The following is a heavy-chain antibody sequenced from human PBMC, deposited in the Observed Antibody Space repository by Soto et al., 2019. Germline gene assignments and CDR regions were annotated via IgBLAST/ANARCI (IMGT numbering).Heavy chain of an antibody. CDR3: AKERMEQYQLLPFFDY. CDR2: TSFDGSNE. V-gene: IGHV3-30*18. D-gene: IGHD2-2*01. Sequence: QVQLVESGGGVVQPGRSLRLSCAASGFTFSNHGMHWLRQAPGKGLEWVAVTSFDGSNEYYADSVKGRFTIFRDNSRNTRYLQMSRLREEDTAVYYCAKERMEQYQLLPFFDYWGQGTLVTVSS. J-gene: IGHJ4*02. CDR1: GFTFSNHG.